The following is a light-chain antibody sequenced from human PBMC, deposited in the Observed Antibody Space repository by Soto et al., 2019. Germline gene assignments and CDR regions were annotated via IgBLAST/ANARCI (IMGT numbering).Light chain of an antibody. CDR1: QSVSSY. CDR3: QQRSNWPPWT. Sequence: IVLTQSPATLSFSLGERSTIYYSASQSVSSYLAFYQQKPGQAPRLLIYDAANRATGIPARFSGSGSGTDFTLTISSLEPEDFAVYYCQQRSNWPPWTFGQGTKVDIK. V-gene: IGKV3-11*01. CDR2: DAA. J-gene: IGKJ1*01.